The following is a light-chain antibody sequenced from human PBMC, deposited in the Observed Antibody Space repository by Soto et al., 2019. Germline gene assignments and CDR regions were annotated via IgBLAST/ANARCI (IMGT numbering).Light chain of an antibody. Sequence: IVLTHSPGTLSLSPCERATLSFSASQTVSSNFLAWYQEKPGQGPRLLIYGASTRATGIPDRFSGSGSGTDFTLTISRLDPEDFAVYYCRQYGRSLEFAVGGGTKVDI. J-gene: IGKJ4*01. V-gene: IGKV3-20*01. CDR3: RQYGRSLEFA. CDR2: GAS. CDR1: QTVSSNF.